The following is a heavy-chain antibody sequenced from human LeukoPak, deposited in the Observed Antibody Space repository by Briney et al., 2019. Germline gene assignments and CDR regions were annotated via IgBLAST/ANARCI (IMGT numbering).Heavy chain of an antibody. CDR2: ISYDGSNK. CDR3: ARADSSWYGYYFDY. D-gene: IGHD6-13*01. CDR1: GFTFSSYA. J-gene: IGHJ4*02. Sequence: VQPGRSLRLSCAASGFTFSSYAMHWVRQAPGKGLEWVAVISYDGSNKYYADSVKGRFTISRDNSKNTLYLQMNSLRAEDTAVHYCARADSSWYGYYFDYWGQGTLVTVSS. V-gene: IGHV3-30-3*01.